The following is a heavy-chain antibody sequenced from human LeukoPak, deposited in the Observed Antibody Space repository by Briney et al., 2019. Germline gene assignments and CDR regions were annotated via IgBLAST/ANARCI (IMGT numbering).Heavy chain of an antibody. CDR1: GGSFSGYY. D-gene: IGHD2-2*01. Sequence: PSETLSLTCAVYGGSFSGYYWSWIRQPLGKGLEWIGEINHSGSTNYNPSLKSRVTISVDTSKNQFSLKLSSVTAADTAVYYCARVYCSSTSCSSPNDYWGQGTLVTVSS. V-gene: IGHV4-34*01. CDR3: ARVYCSSTSCSSPNDY. CDR2: INHSGST. J-gene: IGHJ4*02.